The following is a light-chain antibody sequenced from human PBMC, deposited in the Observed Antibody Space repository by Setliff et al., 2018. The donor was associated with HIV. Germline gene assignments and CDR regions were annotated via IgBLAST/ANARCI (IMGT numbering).Light chain of an antibody. Sequence: QSALTQPASVSGSPGQSITISCTGTSSDVGGYNYVSWYQQHPGKAPKLIIYAVTNRPSGVSYRFSGSKSGNTASLTISGLQAEDEADYYCSSFTTTNALDVFGTGTKVTVL. J-gene: IGLJ1*01. CDR3: SSFTTTNALDV. CDR2: AVT. V-gene: IGLV2-14*01. CDR1: SSDVGGYNY.